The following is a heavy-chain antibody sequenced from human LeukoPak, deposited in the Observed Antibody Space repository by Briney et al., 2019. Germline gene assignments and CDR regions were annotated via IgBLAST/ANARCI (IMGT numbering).Heavy chain of an antibody. Sequence: SESLSLTCTVSGRSISRYYRSWVRQPPGKGLEWIGYIYYSGGTNYNPSLKSRVTISVDTSKNQFSLKLSSVTAADTAVYYCARHVSGPGSYLSGFDYWGQGTLVTVSS. J-gene: IGHJ4*02. V-gene: IGHV4-59*08. CDR2: IYYSGGT. D-gene: IGHD3-10*01. CDR3: ARHVSGPGSYLSGFDY. CDR1: GRSISRYY.